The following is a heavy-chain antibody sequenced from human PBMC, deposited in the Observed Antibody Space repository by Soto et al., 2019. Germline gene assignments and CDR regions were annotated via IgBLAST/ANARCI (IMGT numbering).Heavy chain of an antibody. CDR3: ARDRYIDGMDV. Sequence: APETLCVTYAVSGGSPSSSNCWSWVRQPPGKGLEWIGEVYHSGSTNYNPSLKSRVTISVDTSKNQFSLKLSSVTAADTAVYYCARDRYIDGMDVWGQGTTVT. CDR2: VYHSGST. J-gene: IGHJ6*02. CDR1: GGSPSSSNC. V-gene: IGHV4-4*03. D-gene: IGHD5-12*01.